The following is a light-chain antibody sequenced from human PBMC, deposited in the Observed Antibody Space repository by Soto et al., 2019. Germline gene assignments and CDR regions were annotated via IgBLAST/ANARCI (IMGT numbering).Light chain of an antibody. J-gene: IGKJ1*01. Sequence: DIQMTQSPSAMSASVGDRFTITCRASQGVRTYLAWFQQKPGKVPKRLIFSASSLQSGVPSRFSGNGSATEFTLTISSLQPEDFATYYCLQSYKYPWTFGQGTKVDI. CDR2: SAS. V-gene: IGKV1-17*03. CDR1: QGVRTY. CDR3: LQSYKYPWT.